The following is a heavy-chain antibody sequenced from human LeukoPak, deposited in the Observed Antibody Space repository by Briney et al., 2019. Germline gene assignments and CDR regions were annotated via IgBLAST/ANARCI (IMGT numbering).Heavy chain of an antibody. CDR3: AREQRYYDILTGYLDYYGMDV. CDR2: ISYDGSNK. Sequence: GGSLRLSCAASGFTFTNYGMHWVRQAPGKGLEWVAVISYDGSNKYYADSVKGRFTISRDNSKNTLYLQMNSLRAEDTAVYYCAREQRYYDILTGYLDYYGMDVWGQGTTVTVSS. CDR1: GFTFTNYG. J-gene: IGHJ6*02. V-gene: IGHV3-30*03. D-gene: IGHD3-9*01.